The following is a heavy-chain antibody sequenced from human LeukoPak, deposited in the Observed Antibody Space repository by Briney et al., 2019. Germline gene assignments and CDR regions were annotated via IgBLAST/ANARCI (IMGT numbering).Heavy chain of an antibody. CDR1: GGSINTYY. D-gene: IGHD4-23*01. CDR2: ISTTGGST. V-gene: IGHV3-23*01. J-gene: IGHJ4*02. Sequence: ETLSLTCTVSGGSINTYYWSWIRQPPGKGLEWVSAISTTGGSTYYADSVKGRFTVSRDNSKNTLSLQMDSLRVEDTALYYCAKDWTTVVTPKGYYFDSWGQGTLVTVSS. CDR3: AKDWTTVVTPKGYYFDS.